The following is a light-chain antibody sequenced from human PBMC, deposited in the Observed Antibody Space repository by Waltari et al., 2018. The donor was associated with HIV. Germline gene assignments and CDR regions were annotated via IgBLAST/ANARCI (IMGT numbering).Light chain of an antibody. CDR3: QVWDSITVV. V-gene: IGLV3-9*01. CDR2: RDS. Sequence: SYELTQPLSVSVALGQTARITCGGNNIGSKNVHWYQQKPGQAPVLVIDRDSNRPSGIPERFFGSNSGNTATLTISRAQAGDEAYYYCQVWDSITVVFGGGTKLTVL. CDR1: NIGSKN. J-gene: IGLJ2*01.